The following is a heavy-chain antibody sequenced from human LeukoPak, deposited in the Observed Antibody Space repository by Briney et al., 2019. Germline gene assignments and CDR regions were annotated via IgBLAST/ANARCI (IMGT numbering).Heavy chain of an antibody. CDR3: ARDILGYCSGGSCYSDYGMDV. CDR2: ISAYNGNT. J-gene: IGHJ6*02. V-gene: IGHV1-18*01. CDR1: GYTFTSYG. Sequence: GASVKVSCKASGYTFTSYGISWVRQAPGQGLEWMGWISAYNGNTNYAQKLQGRVTMTTDTSTSTAYTELRSLRSDDTAVYYCARDILGYCSGGSCYSDYGMDVWGQGTTVTVSS. D-gene: IGHD2-15*01.